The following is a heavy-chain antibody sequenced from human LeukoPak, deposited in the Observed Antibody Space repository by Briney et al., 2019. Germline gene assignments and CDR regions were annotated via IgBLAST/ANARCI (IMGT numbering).Heavy chain of an antibody. CDR1: GDIVSSTSSA. CDR2: TYYRSKWYF. D-gene: IGHD2-2*01. Sequence: SQTLSLTCAISGDIVSSTSSAWNWIRQSPSGGLEWLGRTYYRSKWYFEYAVSVKSRITINPDTSKNQFSLHLNSVTPEDTAVYYCARRLTQYDCFDPWGQGILVTVSS. J-gene: IGHJ5*02. V-gene: IGHV6-1*01. CDR3: ARRLTQYDCFDP.